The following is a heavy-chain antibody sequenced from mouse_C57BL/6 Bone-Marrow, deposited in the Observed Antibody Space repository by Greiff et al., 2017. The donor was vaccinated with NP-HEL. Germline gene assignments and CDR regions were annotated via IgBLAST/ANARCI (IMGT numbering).Heavy chain of an antibody. CDR2: IYPGDGDT. Sequence: VQLQQSGPELVKPGASVKISCKASGYAFSSSWMNWVKQRPGKGLEWIGRIYPGDGDTNYNGKFKGKATLTADKSSSTAYMQLSSLTSEDSAVYFCARDYYYGSSYDWYFDVWGTGTTVTVSS. CDR3: ARDYYYGSSYDWYFDV. D-gene: IGHD1-1*01. CDR1: GYAFSSSW. J-gene: IGHJ1*03. V-gene: IGHV1-82*01.